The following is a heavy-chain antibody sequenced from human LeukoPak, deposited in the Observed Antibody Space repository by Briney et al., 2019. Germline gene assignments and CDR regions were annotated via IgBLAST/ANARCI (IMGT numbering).Heavy chain of an antibody. V-gene: IGHV3-30*18. CDR2: ISYDGSDK. CDR3: AKEEGSRSYGVA. CDR1: GFSFRSYS. D-gene: IGHD5-18*01. J-gene: IGHJ5*02. Sequence: GRSLRLSCAGSGFSFRSYSIHWVRQAPGKGLEWVAVISYDGSDKYYADSVKGRFTISRDNSKNTVYLQMNSLRTEDTDVCSCAKEEGSRSYGVALGQGTLVTVSS.